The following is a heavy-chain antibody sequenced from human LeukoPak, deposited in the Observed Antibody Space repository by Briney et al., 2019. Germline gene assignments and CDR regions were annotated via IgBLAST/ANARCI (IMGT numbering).Heavy chain of an antibody. CDR2: INTDGSST. Sequence: PGGSLRLSCAASGFTFSSYWMHWVRQAPGKGLVWVSRINTDGSSTSYADSVKGRFTISRDNAKNTLYLQLNSLRAEDTAVYYCSGWYRPYNWFDPWGQGTLVTVSS. CDR3: SGWYRPYNWFDP. V-gene: IGHV3-74*01. CDR1: GFTFSSYW. D-gene: IGHD6-19*01. J-gene: IGHJ5*02.